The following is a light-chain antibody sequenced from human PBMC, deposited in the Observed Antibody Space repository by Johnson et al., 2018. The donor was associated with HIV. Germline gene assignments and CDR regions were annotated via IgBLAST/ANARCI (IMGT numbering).Light chain of an antibody. CDR1: SSNIGNKY. V-gene: IGLV1-51*02. CDR3: GTWDGSLSAGAV. J-gene: IGLJ1*01. CDR2: ENS. Sequence: QSLLTQPPSVSAAPGQKVTISCSGSSSNIGNKYVSWYQQLPGTAPKLLIYENSKRPSGIPDRFSGSKSGTSATLGITGLQTGDEGDYYCGTWDGSLSAGAVFGTGTKVTVL.